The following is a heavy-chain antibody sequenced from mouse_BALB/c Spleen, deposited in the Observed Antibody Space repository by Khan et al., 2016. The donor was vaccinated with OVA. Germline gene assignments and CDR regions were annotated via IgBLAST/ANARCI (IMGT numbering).Heavy chain of an antibody. Sequence: EVELVESGGDLVKPGGSLNLSCEASGFTFSSYGMSWLRQTPDKRLEWVATISNGGSYTYFPDSVKGRLTISRDNAKNTLYLKMSSMKSEDTAMYYCDRHRCTTPTAWFAYWGQGTLVTVCA. CDR2: ISNGGSYT. CDR3: DRHRCTTPTAWFAY. J-gene: IGHJ3*01. CDR1: GFTFSSYG. V-gene: IGHV5-6*01. D-gene: IGHD1-2*01.